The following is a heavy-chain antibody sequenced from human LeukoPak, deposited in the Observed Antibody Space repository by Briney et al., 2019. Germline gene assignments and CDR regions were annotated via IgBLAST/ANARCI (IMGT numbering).Heavy chain of an antibody. CDR2: IYSGGST. CDR1: GFTVSSNY. J-gene: IGHJ5*02. V-gene: IGHV3-53*01. D-gene: IGHD6-13*01. Sequence: QAGGSLRLSCAASGFTVSSNYMSWVRQAPGKGLEWVSVIYSGGSTYYADSVKGRFTISRDNSKNTVYLQMNSLRAEDTAVYYCARHYSSSWNSWFDPWGQGTLVTVSS. CDR3: ARHYSSSWNSWFDP.